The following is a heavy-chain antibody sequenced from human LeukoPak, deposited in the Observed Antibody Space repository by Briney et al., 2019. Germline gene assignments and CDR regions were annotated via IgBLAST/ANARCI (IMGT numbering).Heavy chain of an antibody. CDR2: ISSSSSYI. J-gene: IGHJ4*02. V-gene: IGHV3-21*01. D-gene: IGHD6-6*01. CDR3: ARDSIIAARPLDY. Sequence: GGSLRLSCAASGFTFSSYSMNWVRQARGKGLEWVSSISSSSSYIYYADSVKGRFTISRDNAKNSLYLQMNSLRVEDTAVYYCARDSIIAARPLDYWGQGTLVTVSS. CDR1: GFTFSSYS.